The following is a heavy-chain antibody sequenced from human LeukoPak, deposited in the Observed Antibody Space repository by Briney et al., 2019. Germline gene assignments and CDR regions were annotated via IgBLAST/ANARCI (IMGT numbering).Heavy chain of an antibody. J-gene: IGHJ4*02. CDR3: ASLITASETGFDF. CDR1: GDXLSSNSAV. V-gene: IGHV6-1*01. D-gene: IGHD3-10*01. Sequence: SQTLSLTCAISGDXLSSNSAVWNWIRQSPSRGLEWLGRTYYRSKWYNDYAVSMKGRITINPDTSKNQFSLQLNSVTPEDTAVYFCASLITASETGFDFWGQGTLVTVSS. CDR2: TYYRSKWYN.